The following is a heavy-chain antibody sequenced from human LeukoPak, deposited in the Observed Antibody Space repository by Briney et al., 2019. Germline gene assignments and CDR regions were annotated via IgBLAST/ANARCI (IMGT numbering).Heavy chain of an antibody. CDR3: ARGCEGGGPFDY. D-gene: IGHD2-15*01. J-gene: IGHJ4*02. CDR2: IYYSGST. Sequence: SETLSLTCTGSWGSVSSGINYLGWIRQPPGKGLDWVGYIYYSGSTNYNPSLKSRVTISVDTPKNQFSLKLSSVAAADTAVYYCARGCEGGGPFDYWGQGTLVTVSS. V-gene: IGHV4-61*01. CDR1: WGSVSSGINY.